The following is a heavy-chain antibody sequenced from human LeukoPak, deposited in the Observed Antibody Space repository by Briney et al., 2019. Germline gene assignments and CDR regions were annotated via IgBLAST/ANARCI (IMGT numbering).Heavy chain of an antibody. CDR1: GGSISSDY. CDR3: ARGGRIIVVREIFRGGFDP. CDR2: VYSSGST. D-gene: IGHD3-10*01. J-gene: IGHJ5*02. V-gene: IGHV4-59*01. Sequence: SETLSLTCTVSGGSISSDYWSWIRQPPGEGLEWVGYVYSSGSTNYHPSLKSRVNISVATSKDQFSLIQRSVTAAATAVYYCARGGRIIVVREIFRGGFDPWGQGILVTVPS.